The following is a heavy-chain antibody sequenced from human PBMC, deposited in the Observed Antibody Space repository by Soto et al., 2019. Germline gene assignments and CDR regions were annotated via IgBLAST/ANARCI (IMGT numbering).Heavy chain of an antibody. CDR1: GDSVSSNSAA. J-gene: IGHJ4*02. D-gene: IGHD1-26*01. CDR2: TYYRSKWYN. Sequence: SQTLSLTCAISGDSVSSNSAAWNWIRQSPSRGLEWLGRTYYRSKWYNDYAVSVKSRITISPDTSKNQFSLQLNSVTPEDTAVYYCAREWELLRDAGIFDYWGQGTLVTVSS. CDR3: AREWELLRDAGIFDY. V-gene: IGHV6-1*01.